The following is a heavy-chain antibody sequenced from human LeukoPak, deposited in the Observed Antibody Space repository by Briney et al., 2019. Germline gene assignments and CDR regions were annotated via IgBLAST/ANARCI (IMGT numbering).Heavy chain of an antibody. CDR1: GGTFSSYA. Sequence: ASVKVSCKAPGGTFSSYAISWVRQAPGQGLEWMGGIIPIFGTANYAQKFQGRVTITADESTSTAYMELSSLRSEDTAVYYCARDGNYYDSSGYYPYNWFDPWGQGTLVTVSS. CDR3: ARDGNYYDSSGYYPYNWFDP. J-gene: IGHJ5*02. V-gene: IGHV1-69*13. CDR2: IIPIFGTA. D-gene: IGHD3-22*01.